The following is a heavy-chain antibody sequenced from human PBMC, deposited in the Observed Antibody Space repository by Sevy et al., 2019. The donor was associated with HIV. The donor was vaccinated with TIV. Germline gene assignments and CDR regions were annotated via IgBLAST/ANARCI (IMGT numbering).Heavy chain of an antibody. V-gene: IGHV3-23*01. CDR2: ISGSGGST. J-gene: IGHJ4*02. Sequence: GGSLRLSCTASGFTFSSYAMSWVRQAPGKGLEWVSAISGSGGSTYYADSVKGRFTISRDNSKNTLYLQMNSLRAEDKAVYYCAKELQMHYDPRSFDYWGQGTLVTVSS. CDR3: AKELQMHYDPRSFDY. D-gene: IGHD3-3*01. CDR1: GFTFSSYA.